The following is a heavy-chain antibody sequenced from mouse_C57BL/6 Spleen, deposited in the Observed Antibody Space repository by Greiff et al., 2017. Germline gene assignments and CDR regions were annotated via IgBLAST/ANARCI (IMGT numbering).Heavy chain of an antibody. D-gene: IGHD3-2*02. J-gene: IGHJ2*01. V-gene: IGHV1-59*01. Sequence: QVHVKQPGAELVRPGTSVKLSCKASGYTFTSYWMHWVKQRPGQGLEWIGVIDPSDSYTNYNQKFKGKATLTVDTSSSTAYMQLSSLTSEDSAVYYCARGGETAQAYFDYWGQGTTLTVSS. CDR3: ARGGETAQAYFDY. CDR1: GYTFTSYW. CDR2: IDPSDSYT.